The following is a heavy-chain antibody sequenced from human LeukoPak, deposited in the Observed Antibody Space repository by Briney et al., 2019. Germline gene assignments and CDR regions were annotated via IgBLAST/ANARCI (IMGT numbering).Heavy chain of an antibody. D-gene: IGHD3-22*01. CDR2: FDPEGGET. J-gene: IGHJ4*02. V-gene: IGHV1-24*01. CDR1: GYTLTELS. CDR3: ATGVYYYDSSGYFGY. Sequence: ASVKVSFKVSGYTLTELSMHWVRQAPGKGLEWMGGFDPEGGETIYAQRFQGRVTMTEDTSTDTTYMELSSLRSEDTSVYYCATGVYYYDSSGYFGYWGQGTLVTVSS.